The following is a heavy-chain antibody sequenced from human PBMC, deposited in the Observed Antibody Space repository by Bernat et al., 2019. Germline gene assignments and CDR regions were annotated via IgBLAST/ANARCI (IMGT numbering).Heavy chain of an antibody. CDR3: ARTYYGDDFQY. D-gene: IGHD4-17*01. CDR1: GFTFSSYW. J-gene: IGHJ1*01. Sequence: EVQLVESGGGLVQPGGSLRLSCAASGFTFSSYWMHWVRQPPGKGLVWVSRINSDGSSTSYADSVKGRFTISRDNAKNTLYLQMNSLGAEDTAVYYCARTYYGDDFQYWGQGTLVTVSS. CDR2: INSDGSST. V-gene: IGHV3-74*01.